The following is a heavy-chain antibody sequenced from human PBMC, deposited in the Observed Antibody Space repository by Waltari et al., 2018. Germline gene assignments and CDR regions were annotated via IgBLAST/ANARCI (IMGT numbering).Heavy chain of an antibody. Sequence: EVQLVESGGGLVQPGGSLKLSCAASGFTFSGSAMHWVRQASGKGLELVGRIRSKANSYATAYAASVKGRFTISRDDSKNTAYLQMNSLKTEDTAVYYCTRRSSDDSSGYWASWGQGTLVTVSS. CDR3: TRRSSDDSSGYWAS. J-gene: IGHJ4*02. CDR2: IRSKANSYAT. V-gene: IGHV3-73*01. D-gene: IGHD3-22*01. CDR1: GFTFSGSA.